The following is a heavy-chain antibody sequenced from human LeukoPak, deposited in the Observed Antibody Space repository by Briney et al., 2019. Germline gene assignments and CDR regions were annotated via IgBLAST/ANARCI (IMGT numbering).Heavy chain of an antibody. D-gene: IGHD6-19*01. CDR1: GFTFSTYA. J-gene: IGHJ4*02. CDR3: AREQSGTRGGYTVDY. Sequence: PGGSLRLSCAASGFTFSTYAITWVRQGPGKGLEWVSAIRPDGDRTYYANSVRGRFTISRDNSKDTVYLQINGLRVEDTAVYYCAREQSGTRGGYTVDYWGQGTLVTVSS. CDR2: IRPDGDRT. V-gene: IGHV3-23*01.